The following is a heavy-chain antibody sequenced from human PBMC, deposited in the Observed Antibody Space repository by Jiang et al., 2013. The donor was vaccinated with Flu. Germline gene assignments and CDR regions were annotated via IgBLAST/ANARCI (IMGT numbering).Heavy chain of an antibody. CDR3: ARGVFDY. V-gene: IGHV4-59*01. D-gene: IGHD6-6*01. CDR2: VYYTGVT. Sequence: GKGLEWIGYVYYTGVTNYSPSLKSRVTISLDTSKNQFSLKLSSVTTADTAVYYCARGVFDYWGQGTRVTVS. J-gene: IGHJ4*02.